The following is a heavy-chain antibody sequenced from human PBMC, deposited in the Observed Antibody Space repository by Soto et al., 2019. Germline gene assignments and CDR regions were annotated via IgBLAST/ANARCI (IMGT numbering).Heavy chain of an antibody. J-gene: IGHJ6*02. V-gene: IGHV1-2*04. CDR3: ARGFTMNYYYGMDV. CDR1: GYTFTGYY. CDR2: INPNSGGT. Sequence: ASVKVSCKASGYTFTGYYMHWVRQAPGQGLEWMGWINPNSGGTNYAQKFQGWVTMTRDTSISTAYMELSRLRSDDTAVYYCARGFTMNYYYGMDVWGQGTTVTVSS. D-gene: IGHD3-22*01.